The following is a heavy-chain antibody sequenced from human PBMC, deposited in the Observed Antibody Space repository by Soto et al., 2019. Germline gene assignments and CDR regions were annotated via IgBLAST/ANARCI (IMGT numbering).Heavy chain of an antibody. CDR2: MNPNSGNT. V-gene: IGHV1-8*01. CDR1: GYTFTSYD. CDR3: ASKASYISIYYCYMDV. D-gene: IGHD6-13*01. J-gene: IGHJ6*03. Sequence: ASVKVSCKASGYTFTSYDINWVRQATGQGLEWMGWMNPNSGNTGYAQKFQGRVTMTRNTSISTAYMELSSLRSEDTAVYYCASKASYISIYYCYMDVWCKWTTVTVSS.